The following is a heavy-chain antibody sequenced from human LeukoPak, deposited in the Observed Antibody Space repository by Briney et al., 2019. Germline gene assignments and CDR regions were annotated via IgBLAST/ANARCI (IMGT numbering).Heavy chain of an antibody. D-gene: IGHD3-22*01. CDR1: GFTFSSNY. CDR2: IYSGGST. CDR3: ARDPKWFPFDY. Sequence: GGSLRLSCAASGFTFSSNYMSWVRQAPGKGLEWVSVIYSGGSTYYADSVKGRFTISRDNAKNSLYLQMNSLRAEDTAVYYCARDPKWFPFDYWGQGTLVTVSS. J-gene: IGHJ4*02. V-gene: IGHV3-53*01.